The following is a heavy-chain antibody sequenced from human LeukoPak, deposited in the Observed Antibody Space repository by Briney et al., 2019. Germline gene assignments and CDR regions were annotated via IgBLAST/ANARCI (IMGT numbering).Heavy chain of an antibody. CDR2: INHSGST. CDR1: GGSFSGYY. Sequence: SETLSLTCAVYGGSFSGYYWSWIRQPPGKGLEWIGEINHSGSTNYNPSLKSRVTISVDTSKNQFSLKLSSVTAADTAVYYCARVPAPPTRVYYYYGMDVWGQGTTVTVSS. V-gene: IGHV4-34*01. D-gene: IGHD2-2*01. J-gene: IGHJ6*02. CDR3: ARVPAPPTRVYYYYGMDV.